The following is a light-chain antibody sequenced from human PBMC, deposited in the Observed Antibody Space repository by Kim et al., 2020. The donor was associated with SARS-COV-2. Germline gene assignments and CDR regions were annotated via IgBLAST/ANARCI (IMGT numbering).Light chain of an antibody. V-gene: IGLV2-14*03. CDR1: SSDVGGYNY. J-gene: IGLJ3*02. Sequence: QSALTQPASVSGSPGQSITISCTGTSSDVGGYNYVSWYQQHPGKAPKLMIYDVSNRPSGVSNRFSGSKSGNTASLAISGLQAEDEADYYCSSYTSGSAMVVLGGGTKRTVL. CDR3: SSYTSGSAMVV. CDR2: DVS.